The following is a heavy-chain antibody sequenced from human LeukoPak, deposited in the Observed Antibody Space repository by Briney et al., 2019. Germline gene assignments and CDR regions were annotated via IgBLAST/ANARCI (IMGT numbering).Heavy chain of an antibody. D-gene: IGHD3-3*01. CDR1: GFTFTGHT. Sequence: RGSLTLSCAASGFTFTGHTMTWLRQAPGKGLEWVSIIGGRDDRTYYAGSVQGRFTISRDNSKNILYLQMNSLRAEDTAVYYCAKDPNPFYDFWSGYKWGQGTLVTVSS. J-gene: IGHJ4*02. V-gene: IGHV3-23*01. CDR3: AKDPNPFYDFWSGYK. CDR2: IGGRDDRT.